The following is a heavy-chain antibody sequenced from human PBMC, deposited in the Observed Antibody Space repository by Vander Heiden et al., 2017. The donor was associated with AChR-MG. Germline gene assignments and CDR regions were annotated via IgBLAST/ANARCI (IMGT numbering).Heavy chain of an antibody. V-gene: IGHV2-5*01. CDR3: AHSSPYSGWLVRDCFGN. J-gene: IGHJ4*02. CDR1: GFPLTTVEVG. Sequence: QITLKESGPARVKPTQTLTLTCAFCGFPLTTVEVGVDWLRPRPGKGLKWLAVTYWNGANRYNPSLISRLTITKDTSKNEVVLTMTNMDPVDTATYYCAHSSPYSGWLVRDCFGNWGQGTLVTVSS. CDR2: TYWNGAN. D-gene: IGHD3-9*01.